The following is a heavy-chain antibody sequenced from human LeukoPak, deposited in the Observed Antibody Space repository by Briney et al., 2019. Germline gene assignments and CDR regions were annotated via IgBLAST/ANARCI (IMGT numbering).Heavy chain of an antibody. V-gene: IGHV1-46*01. CDR2: INPSGGST. CDR3: ARAGFSGGWSWGYYGMDV. Sequence: ASVKVSCKASGYTFTSYYMHWVRQAPGQGLEWMGIINPSGGSTSYAQKFQGRVTMTRDTSTSTVYMELSSLRSEDTAVYYCARAGFSGGWSWGYYGMDVWGKGTTVTVSS. D-gene: IGHD6-19*01. CDR1: GYTFTSYY. J-gene: IGHJ6*04.